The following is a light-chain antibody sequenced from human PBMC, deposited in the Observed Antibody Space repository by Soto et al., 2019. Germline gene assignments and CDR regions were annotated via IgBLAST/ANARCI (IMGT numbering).Light chain of an antibody. Sequence: QSVLTQPPSASGTPGQRVTISCSGSSSNIGSNYVYWYQQLPGTAPKVLIYSDNQRPSGVSDRFSGSKSDTSASLAISGLRSEDEADYYCAAWDDSLSGYYVFGTGTKVTVL. CDR2: SDN. J-gene: IGLJ1*01. V-gene: IGLV1-47*02. CDR1: SSNIGSNY. CDR3: AAWDDSLSGYYV.